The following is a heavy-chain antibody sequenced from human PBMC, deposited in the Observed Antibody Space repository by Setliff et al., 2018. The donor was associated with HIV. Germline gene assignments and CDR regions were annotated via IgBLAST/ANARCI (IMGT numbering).Heavy chain of an antibody. CDR3: ARDTGQLVYYFDS. J-gene: IGHJ4*02. Sequence: GSLRLSCAASGFTVSSNYMSWVRQAPGKGLEWVSVIYSGGSTYYADSVKGRFTISRDNLKKRVYLQMSSLRAEDTAVYFCARDTGQLVYYFDSWGQGTLVTVSS. CDR2: IYSGGST. CDR1: GFTVSSNY. V-gene: IGHV3-53*05. D-gene: IGHD6-6*01.